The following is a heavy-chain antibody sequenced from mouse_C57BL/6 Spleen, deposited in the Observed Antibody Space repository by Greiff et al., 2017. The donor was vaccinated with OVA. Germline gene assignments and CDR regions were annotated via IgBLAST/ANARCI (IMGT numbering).Heavy chain of an antibody. CDR1: GYTFTSYW. V-gene: IGHV1-61*01. D-gene: IGHD4-1*01. CDR3: AREGETGTGYFDY. J-gene: IGHJ2*01. CDR2: IYPSDSET. Sequence: VQLQQPGAELVRPGSSVKLSCKASGYTFTSYWMDWVKQRPGQGLEWIGNIYPSDSETHYNQKFKDKATLTVDKSSSTAYMQLSSLTSEDSAVYYCAREGETGTGYFDYWGQGTTLTVSS.